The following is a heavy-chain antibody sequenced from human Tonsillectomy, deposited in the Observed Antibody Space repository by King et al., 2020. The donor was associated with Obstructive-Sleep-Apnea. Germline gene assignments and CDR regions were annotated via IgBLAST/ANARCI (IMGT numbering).Heavy chain of an antibody. Sequence: VQLVESGGGVVQPGRSLRLSCAASGFTFSSYGMHWVRQAPGKGLEWGAVICYDGSNKYYVDSVKGRFTISRDNSKNTLYLQMNSLRAEDKAVYYGARPVAGTFSWFDPWGQGTLVTVSS. D-gene: IGHD6-19*01. V-gene: IGHV3-33*01. CDR2: ICYDGSNK. CDR3: ARPVAGTFSWFDP. J-gene: IGHJ5*02. CDR1: GFTFSSYG.